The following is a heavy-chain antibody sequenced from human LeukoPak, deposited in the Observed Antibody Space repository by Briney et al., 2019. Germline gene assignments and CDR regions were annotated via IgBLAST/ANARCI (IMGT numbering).Heavy chain of an antibody. V-gene: IGHV3-23*01. CDR1: RFTFSSYA. CDR2: ISGSGGST. J-gene: IGHJ4*02. CDR3: AKMLESYDFDY. Sequence: GGSLRLSCPASRFTFSSYAMSWVRQAPGKGLEWVSAISGSGGSTYYADSVKGRFTISRDNSKNTLYLQMNSLRAEDTAVYYCAKMLESYDFDYWGQGTLVTVSS. D-gene: IGHD1-26*01.